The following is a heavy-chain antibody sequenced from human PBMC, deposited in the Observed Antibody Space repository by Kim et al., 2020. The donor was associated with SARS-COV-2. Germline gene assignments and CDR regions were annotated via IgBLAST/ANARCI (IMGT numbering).Heavy chain of an antibody. V-gene: IGHV1-8*01. D-gene: IGHD6-25*01. J-gene: IGHJ4*02. CDR3: ARGKSQRGWWGYFDY. Sequence: ASVKVSCKASGYTFTSYDINWVRQATGQGLEWMGWMNPNSGNTGYAQKFQGRVTMTRNTSISTAYMELSSLRSEDTAVYYCARGKSQRGWWGYFDYWGRGTLVTVSS. CDR1: GYTFTSYD. CDR2: MNPNSGNT.